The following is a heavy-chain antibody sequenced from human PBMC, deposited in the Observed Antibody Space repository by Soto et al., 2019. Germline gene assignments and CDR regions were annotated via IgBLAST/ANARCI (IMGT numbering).Heavy chain of an antibody. V-gene: IGHV2-5*02. CDR1: GFSLTTTGVG. CDR3: AHRAVLCSGGTCYSQPFDF. Sequence: QITLKESGPTLVKPTQTLTLTCTFSGFSLTTTGVGVGWIRQPPGKALEWLAIIYWDDDKRYSPSLKSRLTTTKDTSKNQVVLTMTNMDPVDTATYFCAHRAVLCSGGTCYSQPFDFWGQGTLVTVSS. CDR2: IYWDDDK. J-gene: IGHJ4*02. D-gene: IGHD2-15*01.